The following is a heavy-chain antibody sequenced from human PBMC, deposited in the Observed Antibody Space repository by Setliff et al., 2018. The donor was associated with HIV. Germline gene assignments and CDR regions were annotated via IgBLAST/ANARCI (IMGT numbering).Heavy chain of an antibody. CDR2: SSFSGNTI. CDR3: ARAKIGPAGDRTYYYVLDV. J-gene: IGHJ6*02. D-gene: IGHD4-17*01. Sequence: PGGSLRLSCAVSGFFFSDHYMSWIRQAPGKGLEWVSYSSFSGNTIYYRDSVRGRFTIARDNARNSLYLQMNSLKADDTAVYYCARAKIGPAGDRTYYYVLDVWGQGTPVTVSS. CDR1: GFFFSDHY. V-gene: IGHV3-11*01.